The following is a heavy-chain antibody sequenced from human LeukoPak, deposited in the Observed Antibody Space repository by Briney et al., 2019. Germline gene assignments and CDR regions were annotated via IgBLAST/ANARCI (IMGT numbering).Heavy chain of an antibody. V-gene: IGHV4-59*12. Sequence: PSETLSLTCTVSGGSISTYYWNWIRQPPGKGLEWIGYIYHNGNTNYNPSLKSRVTISVDTSKNQFSLKLSSVTAADTAVYYCARGLQLVRHWFDPWGQGTLVTVSS. CDR1: GGSISTYY. CDR2: IYHNGNT. J-gene: IGHJ5*02. D-gene: IGHD6-13*01. CDR3: ARGLQLVRHWFDP.